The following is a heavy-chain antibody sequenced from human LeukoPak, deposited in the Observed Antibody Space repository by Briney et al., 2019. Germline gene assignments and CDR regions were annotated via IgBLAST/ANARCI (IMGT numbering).Heavy chain of an antibody. Sequence: SETLSLTCAVYGGSFSGYYWSWIRQPPGKGLEWIGEINHSGSTIYNPSLKSRVAISVDTSKNQFSLKLSSVTAADTAVYYCARVQLAPYYFDYWGQGTLVTVSS. CDR3: ARVQLAPYYFDY. CDR1: GGSFSGYY. D-gene: IGHD2-2*01. CDR2: INHSGST. V-gene: IGHV4-34*01. J-gene: IGHJ4*02.